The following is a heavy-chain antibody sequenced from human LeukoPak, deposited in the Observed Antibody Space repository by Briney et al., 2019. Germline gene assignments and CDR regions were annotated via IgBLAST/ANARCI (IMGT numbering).Heavy chain of an antibody. CDR2: IIPILGIA. J-gene: IGHJ4*02. CDR1: GGTFSSYA. Sequence: GASVKVSCKASGGTFSSYAISWVRQAPGQGREWVGRIIPILGIANYAQKFQGRVTITADKSTGTAYIELSSLRSEDTAVYYCARDEWGSYSLDYWGQGTLVTVSS. CDR3: ARDEWGSYSLDY. V-gene: IGHV1-69*04. D-gene: IGHD1-26*01.